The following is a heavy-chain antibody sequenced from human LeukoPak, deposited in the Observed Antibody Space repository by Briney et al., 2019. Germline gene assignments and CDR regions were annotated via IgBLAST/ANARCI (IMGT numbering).Heavy chain of an antibody. Sequence: SETLSLTCAVYGGSFSGYYWSWIRQPPGKGLEWIGEINHSGSTNYNPSLKSRVTISVDASKNQFSLELRSVTAADAAIYYCARDRDDDYGGAMDSWGQGTLVTVSS. D-gene: IGHD4-17*01. J-gene: IGHJ4*02. CDR2: INHSGST. V-gene: IGHV4-34*01. CDR3: ARDRDDDYGGAMDS. CDR1: GGSFSGYY.